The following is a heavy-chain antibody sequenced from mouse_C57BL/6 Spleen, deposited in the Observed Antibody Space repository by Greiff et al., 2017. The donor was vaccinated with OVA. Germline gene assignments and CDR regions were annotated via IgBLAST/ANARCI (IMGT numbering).Heavy chain of an antibody. D-gene: IGHD1-1*01. J-gene: IGHJ4*01. Sequence: EVKLEESGEGLVKPGGSLKLSCAASGFTFSSYAMSWVRQTPEKRLEWVAYISSGGDYIYYADTVKGRFTISRDNARNTLYLQMSSLKSEDTAMYYCTRYYYGSRDYAMDYWGQGTSVTVSS. CDR1: GFTFSSYA. CDR2: ISSGGDYI. V-gene: IGHV5-9-1*02. CDR3: TRYYYGSRDYAMDY.